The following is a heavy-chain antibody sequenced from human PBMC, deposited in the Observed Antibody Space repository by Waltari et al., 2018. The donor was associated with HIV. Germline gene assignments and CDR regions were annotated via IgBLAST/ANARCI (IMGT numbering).Heavy chain of an antibody. CDR1: GGSISSSSYY. Sequence: QLQLQESGPGLVKPSETLSLTCTVSGGSISSSSYYWGWIRQPPGKGLEWIGSIYDSGSTYYGQSLERLVTISADTSKIHFSMMLSSVTAADTAVYYCARRDGSGWDNYYYGMDVWRQGTTVTVSS. D-gene: IGHD6-19*01. V-gene: IGHV4-39*01. CDR3: ARRDGSGWDNYYYGMDV. J-gene: IGHJ6*01. CDR2: IYDSGST.